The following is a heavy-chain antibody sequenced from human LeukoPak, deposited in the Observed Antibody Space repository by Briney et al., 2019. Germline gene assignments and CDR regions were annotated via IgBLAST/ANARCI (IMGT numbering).Heavy chain of an antibody. CDR1: GYTFTSIH. D-gene: IGHD3-10*01. CDR3: ARGYGSGSYYF. V-gene: IGHV1-46*01. CDR2: INPSGGGT. Sequence: GASVKVSCKASGYTFTSIHIHWVRQAPGQGLEWMGIINPSGGGTAYAQKFQGRVTMTSDTSTSTVYMELSSLRSEDTAVYYCARGYGSGSYYFWGQGTLLTVSS. J-gene: IGHJ4*02.